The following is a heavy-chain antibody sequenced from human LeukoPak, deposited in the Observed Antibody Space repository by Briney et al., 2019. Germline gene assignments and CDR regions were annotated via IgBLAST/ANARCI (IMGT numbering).Heavy chain of an antibody. J-gene: IGHJ4*02. V-gene: IGHV3-7*01. CDR3: ARTIRGY. CDR1: GFTFSNYW. D-gene: IGHD3-10*01. Sequence: QPGGSLRLSCIASGFTFSNYWMSWVRQAPGKGLEWVANIKEDGSEKYYVDSVKGRFTISRDNAKNSLYLQMNSLGAEDTAVYYCARTIRGYWGQGTLVTVSS. CDR2: IKEDGSEK.